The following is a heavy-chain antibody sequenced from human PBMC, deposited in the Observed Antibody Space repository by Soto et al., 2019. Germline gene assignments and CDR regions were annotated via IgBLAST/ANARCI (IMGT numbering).Heavy chain of an antibody. D-gene: IGHD2-21*01. CDR3: ARDSSSYCGDYRDYYYGMDV. CDR1: GFTFSSYW. J-gene: IGHJ6*02. CDR2: IKQDGSEK. V-gene: IGHV3-7*03. Sequence: GGSLRLSCAASGFTFSSYWMSWVRQAPGKGLEWVANIKQDGSEKYYVDSVKGRFTISRDNAKNSLYLQMNSLRAEDTAVYYCARDSSSYCGDYRDYYYGMDVWGQGTTVTVSS.